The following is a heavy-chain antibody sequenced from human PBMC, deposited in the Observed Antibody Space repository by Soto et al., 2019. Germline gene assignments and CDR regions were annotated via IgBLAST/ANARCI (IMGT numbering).Heavy chain of an antibody. CDR1: GGSITDYS. V-gene: IGHV4-4*07. J-gene: IGHJ5*02. CDR2: IFSSGST. CDR3: GRDQGVVVTADNWFDP. D-gene: IGHD2-21*02. Sequence: QVQLQESGPGLVKPSETLSLTCTVSGGSITDYSWVWIRQPAGKGLEWIGRIFSSGSTNYNPSLKDRLTMSVDTSKNQFSLKLNSATATDTAVYFCGRDQGVVVTADNWFDPWGQGSLVTVSS.